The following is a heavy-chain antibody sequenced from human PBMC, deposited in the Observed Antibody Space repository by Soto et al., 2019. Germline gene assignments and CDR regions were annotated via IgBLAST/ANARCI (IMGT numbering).Heavy chain of an antibody. Sequence: GGSLRLSCAASGFTFSNYAMRWVRQAPGKGPEWVSSITGDGAGTYYADSVKGRFTISRDNSQNTLYLQMNSLRAEDTAVYYCTKSSLTTAFHYFDYWGQGALVTVSS. J-gene: IGHJ4*02. CDR1: GFTFSNYA. V-gene: IGHV3-23*01. CDR2: ITGDGAGT. CDR3: TKSSLTTAFHYFDY. D-gene: IGHD4-17*01.